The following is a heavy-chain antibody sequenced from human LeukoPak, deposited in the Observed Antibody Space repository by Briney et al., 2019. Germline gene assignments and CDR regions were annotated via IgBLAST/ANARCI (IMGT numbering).Heavy chain of an antibody. CDR1: GDSISTSGDY. D-gene: IGHD3-3*01. J-gene: IGHJ5*02. CDR3: ARTLFGVVIPFDP. Sequence: PSETLSLTCSVSGDSISTSGDYWGWIRQPPGKGLECIATIYYSGSTYYNPSLKSRVTISIDTSKNQFSLKLSSVTAADTAVYYCARTLFGVVIPFDPWGQGTLVTVSS. V-gene: IGHV4-39*01. CDR2: IYYSGST.